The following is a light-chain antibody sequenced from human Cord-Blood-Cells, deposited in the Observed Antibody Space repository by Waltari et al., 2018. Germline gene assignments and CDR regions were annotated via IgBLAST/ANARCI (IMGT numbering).Light chain of an antibody. V-gene: IGLV2-11*01. CDR2: DVS. CDR3: CSYAGSYYV. Sequence: QSALTQPRSVSGSPGQSVPISCTGTSSDVGGYNYVSWYQQHPGKAPKLMIYDVSKRPAGVPYRFSGSKSGNTASLTISGLQAEDEADYYCCSYAGSYYVFGTGTKVTVL. CDR1: SSDVGGYNY. J-gene: IGLJ1*01.